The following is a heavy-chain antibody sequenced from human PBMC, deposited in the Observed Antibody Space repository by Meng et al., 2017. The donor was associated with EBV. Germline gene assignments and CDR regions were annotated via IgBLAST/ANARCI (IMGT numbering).Heavy chain of an antibody. V-gene: IGHV1-69*01. CDR2: LIPKSDAP. CDR3: ASESGRGFTPDY. Sequence: QVQLVQSGARVKKPGSSVKVAGKTSGGTFRSDAVSWVRQAPGQGLEWMGGLIPKSDAPYYAQKFQDRVTITADESTSTHYMDLSGLRSEDTAVYYCASESGRGFTPDYWGQGTLVTVSS. J-gene: IGHJ4*02. D-gene: IGHD3-10*01. CDR1: GGTFRSDA.